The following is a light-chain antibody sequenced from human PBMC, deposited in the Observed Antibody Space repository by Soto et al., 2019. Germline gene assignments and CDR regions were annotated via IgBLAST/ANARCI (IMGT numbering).Light chain of an antibody. V-gene: IGLV1-51*01. CDR3: AAWDSSLRAYV. Sequence: QSVLTQPPSVSAAPGQTVTISCSGSTSNIGNNYVSWYQHLPGAAPKLLIYDYNRRPSWIPDRFSGSRSGTLATLGITGLQTVDEADYYCAAWDSSLRAYVFGAGTKLTFL. CDR2: DYN. J-gene: IGLJ1*01. CDR1: TSNIGNNY.